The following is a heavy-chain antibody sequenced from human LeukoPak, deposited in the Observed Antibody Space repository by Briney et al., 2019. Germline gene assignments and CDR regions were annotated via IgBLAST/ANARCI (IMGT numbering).Heavy chain of an antibody. CDR2: ISAYNGDK. V-gene: IGHV1-18*01. J-gene: IGHJ4*02. CDR3: ARDLTTYGQRSFFDY. Sequence: ASVKVSCKASGYTFSSYGITWVRQAPGQGLEWMGWISAYNGDKDYAQKFQGRITITTDTSAPTAYLELRSLRSDDTALYYCARDLTTYGQRSFFDYWGQGTLVTVSS. CDR1: GYTFSSYG. D-gene: IGHD1-26*01.